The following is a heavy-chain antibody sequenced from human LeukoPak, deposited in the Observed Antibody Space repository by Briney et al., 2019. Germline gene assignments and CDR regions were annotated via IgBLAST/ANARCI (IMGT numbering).Heavy chain of an antibody. CDR1: GGSISSNSYY. CDR2: IYYSGST. Sequence: SETLSLTCTVSGGSISSNSYYWGWIRQPPGKGLEWIGSIYYSGSTYYNPSLKSRVTISVDTSKNQFSLKLSSVTAADTAVYYCARGSYKSITMIVVVNYYFDYWGQGTLVTVSS. CDR3: ARGSYKSITMIVVVNYYFDY. J-gene: IGHJ4*02. V-gene: IGHV4-39*01. D-gene: IGHD3-22*01.